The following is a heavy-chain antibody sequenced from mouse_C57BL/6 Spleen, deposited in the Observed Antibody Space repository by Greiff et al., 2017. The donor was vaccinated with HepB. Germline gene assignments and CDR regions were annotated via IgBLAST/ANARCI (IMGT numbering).Heavy chain of an antibody. V-gene: IGHV1-55*01. Sequence: VQLQQPGAELVKPGASVKMSCKASGYTFTSYWITWVKQRPGQGLEWIGDIYPGSGSTNYNEKFKSKATLTVDTSSSTAYMQLSSLTSEDSAVYYCAREEIITTVVAFDYWGQGTTLTVSS. CDR2: IYPGSGST. J-gene: IGHJ2*01. CDR1: GYTFTSYW. CDR3: AREEIITTVVAFDY. D-gene: IGHD1-1*01.